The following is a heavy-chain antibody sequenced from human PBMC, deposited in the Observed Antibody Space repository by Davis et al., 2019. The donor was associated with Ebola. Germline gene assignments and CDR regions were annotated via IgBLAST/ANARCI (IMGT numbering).Heavy chain of an antibody. Sequence: GESLKISCAASGFTFSNYVMSWVRQAPGKGLEWVSTFGTGGDTYYADSVKGRFAISRDNSRGTLYLQMNSLRVEDSAIYYCARSGLSFGVVKYHYGMDVWGKGTTVTVSS. CDR2: FGTGGDT. D-gene: IGHD3-3*01. CDR1: GFTFSNYV. V-gene: IGHV3-23*01. CDR3: ARSGLSFGVVKYHYGMDV. J-gene: IGHJ6*04.